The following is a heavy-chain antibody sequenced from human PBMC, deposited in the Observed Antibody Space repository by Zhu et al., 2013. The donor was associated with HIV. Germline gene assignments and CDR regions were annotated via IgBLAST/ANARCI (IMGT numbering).Heavy chain of an antibody. J-gene: IGHJ3*01. Sequence: QVQLVQSGAEVKKPGASLKVSCKASGYTFTGYYIHWVRQAPGQGLEWMGWINPNSGGTYYVQKFQGRVTMTRDTSISTPYMELSRLRYDGTAVYYCARSPAIVPAAYNGDAFDYLGQGTMVTSLQ. D-gene: IGHD2-2*01. CDR2: INPNSGGT. CDR3: ARSPAIVPAAYNGDAFDY. CDR1: GYTFTGYY. V-gene: IGHV1-2*02.